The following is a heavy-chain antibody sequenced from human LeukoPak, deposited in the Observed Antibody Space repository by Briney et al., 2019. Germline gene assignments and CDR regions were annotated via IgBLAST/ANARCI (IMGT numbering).Heavy chain of an antibody. CDR3: ARQHSSGWYWAFDI. Sequence: SETLSLTCTVSGGSISSYYWSWIRQPAGKGLEWIGRIYTSGSTNYNPSLKSRVTISVDTSKNQFSLKLSSVTAADTAVYYCARQHSSGWYWAFDIWGQGTMVTVSS. V-gene: IGHV4-4*07. CDR2: IYTSGST. CDR1: GGSISSYY. J-gene: IGHJ3*02. D-gene: IGHD6-19*01.